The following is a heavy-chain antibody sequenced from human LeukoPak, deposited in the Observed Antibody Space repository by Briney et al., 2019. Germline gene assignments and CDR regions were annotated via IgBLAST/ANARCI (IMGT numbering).Heavy chain of an antibody. V-gene: IGHV3-23*01. Sequence: PGGSLRFSCAASGFTFSSYAMSWVRQAPGKGLEWVSAISGSGGSTYYADSVRGRFTISRDNSKNTLYLQMNSLRAEDTAVYYCAKGLMWFGESPYYFDYWGQGTLVTVSS. D-gene: IGHD3-10*01. CDR2: ISGSGGST. CDR3: AKGLMWFGESPYYFDY. CDR1: GFTFSSYA. J-gene: IGHJ4*02.